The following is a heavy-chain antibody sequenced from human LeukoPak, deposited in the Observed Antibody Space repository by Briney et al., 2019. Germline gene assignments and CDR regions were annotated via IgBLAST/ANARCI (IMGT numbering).Heavy chain of an antibody. CDR3: ARDSGTTGEVKFDP. V-gene: IGHV4-4*07. J-gene: IGHJ5*02. Sequence: SETLSLTCTVSGDSIRSYYWSWIRQPAGKGLEWIGRIYSSGSTDYNPSLKSRVTMSVDTSKNKFSLKLSSVTAADTAVYYCARDSGTTGEVKFDPWGQGTLVTVSS. CDR2: IYSSGST. CDR1: GDSIRSYY. D-gene: IGHD3-10*01.